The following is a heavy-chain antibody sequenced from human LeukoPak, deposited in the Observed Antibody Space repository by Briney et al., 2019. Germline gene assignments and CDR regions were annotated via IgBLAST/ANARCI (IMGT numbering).Heavy chain of an antibody. CDR1: GGSLSSGSYY. J-gene: IGHJ4*02. D-gene: IGHD3-9*01. V-gene: IGHV4-61*02. CDR2: IYTSGST. Sequence: SQTLSLTCTVSGGSLSSGSYYWSWIRQPAGKGLEWIGRIYTSGSTNYNPSLKSRVTISVDTSKNQFSLKLSSVTAADTAVYYCARQTKYYDILTGEFDYWGQGTLVTVSS. CDR3: ARQTKYYDILTGEFDY.